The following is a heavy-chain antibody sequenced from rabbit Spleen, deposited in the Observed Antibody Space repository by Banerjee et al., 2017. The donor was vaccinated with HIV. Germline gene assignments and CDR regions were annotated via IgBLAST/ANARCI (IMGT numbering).Heavy chain of an antibody. CDR3: ARDTGSSFSSYGMDL. CDR1: GFSFSYGYV. V-gene: IGHV1S45*01. D-gene: IGHD8-1*01. J-gene: IGHJ6*01. Sequence: QEQLEESGGDLVKPEGSLTLTCTASGFSFSYGYVMCWVRQAPGMGLEWIACMNAISGDTVYATWAKGRFTCSKTSSTTVTLQMTSLTVADTATYFCARDTGSSFSSYGMDLWGPGTLVTVS. CDR2: MNAISGDT.